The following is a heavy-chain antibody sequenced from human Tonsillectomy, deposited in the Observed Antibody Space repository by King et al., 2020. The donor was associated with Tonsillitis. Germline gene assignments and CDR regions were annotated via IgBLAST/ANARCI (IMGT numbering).Heavy chain of an antibody. Sequence: VQLVESGGGLVKPGGSLRLSCAASGFTFSNAWMSWVRQAPGKGLEWVGRIKSKTDGGTTDYAAPVKGRFTISRDDSKNTLYLQMNRLKTEDTAVYYCTTAGTSRITMVRRVPKNWFDPWGQGTLVSVAA. CDR3: TTAGTSRITMVRRVPKNWFDP. V-gene: IGHV3-15*01. CDR2: IKSKTDGGTT. D-gene: IGHD3-10*01. CDR1: GFTFSNAW. J-gene: IGHJ5*02.